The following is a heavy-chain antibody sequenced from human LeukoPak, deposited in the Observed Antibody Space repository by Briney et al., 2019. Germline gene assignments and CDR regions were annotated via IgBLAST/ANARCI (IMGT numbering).Heavy chain of an antibody. Sequence: GASVKVSCEASGYTFTSYDINWVRQATGQGLEWMGWMNPNSGNTGYAQKFQGRVTITRNTSISTAYMELSSLRSEDTAVYYCARGNIYDFWSGYSDNWFDPWGQGTLVTVSS. CDR3: ARGNIYDFWSGYSDNWFDP. V-gene: IGHV1-8*03. J-gene: IGHJ5*02. CDR1: GYTFTSYD. CDR2: MNPNSGNT. D-gene: IGHD3-3*01.